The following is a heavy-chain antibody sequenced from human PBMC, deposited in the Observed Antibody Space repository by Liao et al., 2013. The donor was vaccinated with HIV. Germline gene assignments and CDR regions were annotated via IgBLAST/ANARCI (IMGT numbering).Heavy chain of an antibody. CDR1: GGPIRSTSHY. CDR2: IFESGSA. V-gene: IGHV4-39*07. J-gene: IGHJ3*01. CDR3: ARDLGSVSMWAFDV. D-gene: IGHD2-21*01. Sequence: QLQLQESGPGLVKPSEALSLTCSVSGGPIRSTSHYWGWIRQSPGMALECVGTIFESGSAYYNPSLKSRVTISFDTSKNQLSLRLTSVTAADTAVYYCARDLGSVSMWAFDVWGQGTMVTVSS.